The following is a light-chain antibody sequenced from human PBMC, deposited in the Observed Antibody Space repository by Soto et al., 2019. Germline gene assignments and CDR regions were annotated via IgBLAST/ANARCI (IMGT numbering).Light chain of an antibody. Sequence: EIVMTQSPATLSVSPGEGVTLSCRASQSVGTDLAWYQQKPGQSPRLLMYGSSTRATDITARSSGGGSWTELILAISSLQSDDVAIYYYQQYHDRPPITFGPGTKVDIK. CDR3: QQYHDRPPIT. V-gene: IGKV3-15*01. CDR1: QSVGTD. CDR2: GSS. J-gene: IGKJ3*01.